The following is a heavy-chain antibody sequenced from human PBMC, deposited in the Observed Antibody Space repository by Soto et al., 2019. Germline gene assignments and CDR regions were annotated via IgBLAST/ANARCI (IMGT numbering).Heavy chain of an antibody. V-gene: IGHV3-48*01. Sequence: GALRLSCAASGFTFSTYSMNWVRQAPGKGLEWVSYISSSNTTIYYADSVKGRFTISRDNAKNSLYLQMNSLRAEDTAVYYCARDLTTVTTAGFDYWGQGTLVTVSS. CDR1: GFTFSTYS. CDR3: ARDLTTVTTAGFDY. J-gene: IGHJ4*02. D-gene: IGHD4-4*01. CDR2: ISSSNTTI.